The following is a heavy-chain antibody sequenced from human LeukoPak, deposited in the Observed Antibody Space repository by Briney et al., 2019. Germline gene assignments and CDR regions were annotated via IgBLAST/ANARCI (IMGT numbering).Heavy chain of an antibody. CDR3: ARVVPDYYDSSGYYYDI. D-gene: IGHD3-22*01. CDR2: INWNGGST. Sequence: GGSLRLSCAASGFTFDDYGMSWVRQAPGKGLEWVSGINWNGGSTGYADSVKGRFTISRDNAKYSLYLQMNSLRAEDTALYYCARVVPDYYDSSGYYYDIWGQGTMVTVSS. J-gene: IGHJ3*02. CDR1: GFTFDDYG. V-gene: IGHV3-20*04.